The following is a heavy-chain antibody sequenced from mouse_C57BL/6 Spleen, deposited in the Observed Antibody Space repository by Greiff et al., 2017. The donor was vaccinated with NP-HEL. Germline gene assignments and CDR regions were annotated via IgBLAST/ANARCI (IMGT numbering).Heavy chain of an antibody. J-gene: IGHJ4*01. Sequence: EVHLVESGGGLVQPKGSLKLSCAASGFSFNTYAMNWVRQAPGKGLEWVARIRSKSNNYATYYADSVKDRFTISRDDSESMLYLQMNNLKTEDTAMYYCVRHQGNDYYAMDYWGQGTSVTVSS. D-gene: IGHD2-1*01. CDR2: IRSKSNNYAT. V-gene: IGHV10-1*01. CDR1: GFSFNTYA. CDR3: VRHQGNDYYAMDY.